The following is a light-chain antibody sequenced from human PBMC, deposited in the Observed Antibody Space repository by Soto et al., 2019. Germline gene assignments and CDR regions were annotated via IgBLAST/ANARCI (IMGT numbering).Light chain of an antibody. CDR3: KPYTTFPPRT. Sequence: PPFASPGEKATPSCRASQSVSSNLAWYQQKPGQAPRLLIYGASTRATGIPARFSGSGSGTEFTLTISSLQSADFGVHYCKPYTTFPPRTFGQVTKV. CDR1: QSVSSN. J-gene: IGKJ1*01. CDR2: GAS. V-gene: IGKV3-15*01.